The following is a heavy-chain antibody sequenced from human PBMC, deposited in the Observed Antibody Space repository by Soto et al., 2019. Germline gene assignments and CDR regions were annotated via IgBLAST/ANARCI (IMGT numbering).Heavy chain of an antibody. D-gene: IGHD6-13*01. Sequence: SQTLSLTCAISGDSVSSNSAAWNWIRPSPSRGLEWLGRTYYRSKWYNDYAVSVKSRITINPDTSKNQFSLQLNSVTPEDTAVYYCARLITKWQQLFASYDYGMDVWGQGTTVTVSS. V-gene: IGHV6-1*01. CDR1: GDSVSSNSAA. CDR3: ARLITKWQQLFASYDYGMDV. CDR2: TYYRSKWYN. J-gene: IGHJ6*02.